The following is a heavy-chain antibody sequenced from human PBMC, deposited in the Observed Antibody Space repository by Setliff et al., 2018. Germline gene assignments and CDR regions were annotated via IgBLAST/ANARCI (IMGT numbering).Heavy chain of an antibody. J-gene: IGHJ4*02. Sequence: ASVKVSCKASAYTFTDYYVHWVRQGLQCMGRINPNSVGTNYAQKFQGRVTITTDESTSTAYMELSSLRSEDTAVYYCARDSGITGTTDPYLGYWGQGTLVTVSS. D-gene: IGHD1-7*01. V-gene: IGHV1-2*06. CDR1: AYTFTDYY. CDR2: INPNSVGT. CDR3: ARDSGITGTTDPYLGY.